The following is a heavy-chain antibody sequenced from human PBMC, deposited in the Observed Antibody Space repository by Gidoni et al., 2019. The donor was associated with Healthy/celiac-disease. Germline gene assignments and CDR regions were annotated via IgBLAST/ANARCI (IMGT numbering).Heavy chain of an antibody. D-gene: IGHD2-21*02. V-gene: IGHV1-69*04. Sequence: QVQLVQSGAEVKKPGSSVKVSCKASGGTFSSYAISWVRQAPGQGLEWMGRIIPILGIANYAQKFQGRVTITADKSTSTAYMELSSLRSEDTAVYYCARDSGGGDGLYYFDYWGQGTLVTVSS. CDR1: GGTFSSYA. CDR2: IIPILGIA. J-gene: IGHJ4*02. CDR3: ARDSGGGDGLYYFDY.